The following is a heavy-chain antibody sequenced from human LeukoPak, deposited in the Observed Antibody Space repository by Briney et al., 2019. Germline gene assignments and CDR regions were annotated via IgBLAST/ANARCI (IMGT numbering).Heavy chain of an antibody. CDR1: GGSISNY. Sequence: SETLSLTCTVSGGSISNYWSWIRQPPGKGLEWLGYISYSASSNYNPSLKSRVTISVDASENQLSLKLSSVTAADTAVYYCARLLAARGYYDSSGYSGYFDYWGQGTLVTVSS. V-gene: IGHV4-59*12. CDR3: ARLLAARGYYDSSGYSGYFDY. CDR2: ISYSASS. J-gene: IGHJ4*02. D-gene: IGHD3-22*01.